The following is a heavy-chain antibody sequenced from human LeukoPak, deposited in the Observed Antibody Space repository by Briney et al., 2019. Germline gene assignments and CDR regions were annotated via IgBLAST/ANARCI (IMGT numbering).Heavy chain of an antibody. CDR3: ATGYSSGWYDY. CDR2: IYSGGST. V-gene: IGHV3-53*04. CDR1: GFTVSSNY. Sequence: GGSLRLSCAASGFTVSSNYMSWVRQAPGKGLEWASVIYSGGSTYYADSVKGRFTISRHNSKNTLYLQMNSLRAEDTAVYYCATGYSSGWYDYWGQGTLVTVSS. D-gene: IGHD6-19*01. J-gene: IGHJ4*02.